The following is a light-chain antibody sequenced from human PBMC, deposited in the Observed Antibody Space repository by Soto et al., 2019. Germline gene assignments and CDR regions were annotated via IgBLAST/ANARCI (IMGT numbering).Light chain of an antibody. J-gene: IGLJ1*01. CDR3: SSYSISTAYL. Sequence: LTQPASVSGSPGQSITISCTGTSNDVGGYDYVSWYQLHPGKAPKLMVFEVSNRPSGVSYRFSGSKSGNTASLTISGLQAEDEADYFCSSYSISTAYLFGTGTKVTVL. CDR2: EVS. CDR1: SNDVGGYDY. V-gene: IGLV2-14*01.